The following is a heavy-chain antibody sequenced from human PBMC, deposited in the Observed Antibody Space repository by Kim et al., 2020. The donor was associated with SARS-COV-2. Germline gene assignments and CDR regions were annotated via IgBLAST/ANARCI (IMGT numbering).Heavy chain of an antibody. J-gene: IGHJ4*02. Sequence: YYTPSLKSRVTISVDTSKNQFSLKLSSVTAADTAVYYCARVFEVNPYFDYWGQGTLVTVSS. V-gene: IGHV4-30-2*04. D-gene: IGHD3-22*01. CDR3: ARVFEVNPYFDY.